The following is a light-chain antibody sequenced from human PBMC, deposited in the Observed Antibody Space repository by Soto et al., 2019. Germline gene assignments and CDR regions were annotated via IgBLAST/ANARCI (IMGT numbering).Light chain of an antibody. CDR3: QQYGSSPPKA. Sequence: EIVLTQSPATLSSSPGERATLSCRASQSVSSYLAWYQQKPGQAPRLLIYDASNRATGIPDRFSGSGSGTDFTLTISRLEPEDFAVYYCQQYGSSPPKAFGQGTKVDIK. CDR1: QSVSSY. CDR2: DAS. V-gene: IGKV3-20*01. J-gene: IGKJ1*01.